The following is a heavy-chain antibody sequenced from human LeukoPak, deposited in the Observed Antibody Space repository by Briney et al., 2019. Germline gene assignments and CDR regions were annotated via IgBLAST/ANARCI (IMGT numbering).Heavy chain of an antibody. D-gene: IGHD3-9*01. CDR2: IGGSGDST. V-gene: IGHV3-23*01. CDR1: GFTFNNYA. J-gene: IGHJ4*02. Sequence: GGSLRLSCAVSGFTFNNYAMSWVRRAPGKGLEWVSGIGGSGDSTYADSVKGHFTISRDNSKNTVYLLMNSLRAEDTAIYYCAKDRYYDILTGAFDYWGQGTLVTVSS. CDR3: AKDRYYDILTGAFDY.